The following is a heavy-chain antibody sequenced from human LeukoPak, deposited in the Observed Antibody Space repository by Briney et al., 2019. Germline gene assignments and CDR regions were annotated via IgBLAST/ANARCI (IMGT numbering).Heavy chain of an antibody. CDR3: ARDRYYYDSSGGRGLDY. D-gene: IGHD3-22*01. J-gene: IGHJ4*02. Sequence: PSETLSLTCAVYGGSFSGYYWSWIRQPPGKGLEWIGEINHSGSTNYNPSLKSRVTISVDTSKNQLSLKLTSVTAADTAVYYCARDRYYYDSSGGRGLDYWGQGTLVTVSS. V-gene: IGHV4-34*01. CDR2: INHSGST. CDR1: GGSFSGYY.